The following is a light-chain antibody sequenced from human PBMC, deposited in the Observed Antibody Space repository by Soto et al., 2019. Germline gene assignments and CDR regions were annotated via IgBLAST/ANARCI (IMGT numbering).Light chain of an antibody. Sequence: QSVLSQPPSVSAAPGQRVTISCSGSTSNIGAGYDVHWYQQFSGTAPKLLIYDNNNRPSGVPDRFSASKSGTSASLAITGLQAEDEADYYCQSYDSSLSGSTVFGTGTKLTVL. CDR2: DNN. V-gene: IGLV1-40*01. J-gene: IGLJ1*01. CDR3: QSYDSSLSGSTV. CDR1: TSNIGAGYD.